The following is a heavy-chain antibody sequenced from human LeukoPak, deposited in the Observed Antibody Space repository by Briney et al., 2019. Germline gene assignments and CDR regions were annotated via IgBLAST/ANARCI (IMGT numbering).Heavy chain of an antibody. D-gene: IGHD3-10*01. CDR3: ARETMVRGVTNYYYMDV. V-gene: IGHV1-2*02. CDR2: INPNSGGT. J-gene: IGHJ6*03. Sequence: ASVKVSCKASGYTFTGYYMHWVRQAPGQGLEWMGWINPNSGGTNYAQKFQGRVTMTRDTSISTAYMELSRLRSDDTAVYYCARETMVRGVTNYYYMDVWGKGTTVTISS. CDR1: GYTFTGYY.